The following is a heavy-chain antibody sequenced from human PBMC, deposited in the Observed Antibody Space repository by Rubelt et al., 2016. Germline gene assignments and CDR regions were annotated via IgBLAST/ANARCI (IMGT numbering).Heavy chain of an antibody. J-gene: IGHJ6*02. V-gene: IGHV4-34*01. CDR3: ARGRMGFHYYYYGMDV. CDR2: INHSGST. D-gene: IGHD1-26*01. Sequence: QVQLQQWGAGLLKPSETLSLTCAVYGGSFSGYYWSWIRQPPGTGLEWIGEINHSGSTNYNPSLKSRVTRSGDTSKNQFSLKLSSVTAADTAVYYCARGRMGFHYYYYGMDVWGQGTTVTVSS. CDR1: GGSFSGYY.